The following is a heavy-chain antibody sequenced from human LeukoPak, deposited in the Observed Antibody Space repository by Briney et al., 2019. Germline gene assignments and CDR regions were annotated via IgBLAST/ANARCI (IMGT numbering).Heavy chain of an antibody. Sequence: PSETLSLTCTVSGGSITSSSYYWGWIRQPPGKGLQWIGSIYYSGSTYYNPSLKSRVTISVDTSKNQFSLKLSSVTAADTAVYYCASLRERSYYARGFDYWGQGTLVTVSS. D-gene: IGHD4-11*01. V-gene: IGHV4-39*01. J-gene: IGHJ4*02. CDR3: ASLRERSYYARGFDY. CDR1: GGSITSSSYY. CDR2: IYYSGST.